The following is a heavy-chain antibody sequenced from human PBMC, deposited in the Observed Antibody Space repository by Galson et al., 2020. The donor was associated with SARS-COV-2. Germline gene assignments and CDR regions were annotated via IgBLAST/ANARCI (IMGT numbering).Heavy chain of an antibody. Sequence: GSLRLSCAVSGFTIRNYVMHWVRQAPGKGLEWVAVISKDGSNKYYADSVKGRFTISRDNSKTTLYVQVNSLRAEDTAVYYCAREYGSGWVYFDYWGQGTLVTVSS. D-gene: IGHD6-19*01. CDR1: GFTIRNYV. J-gene: IGHJ4*02. CDR2: ISKDGSNK. V-gene: IGHV3-30*03. CDR3: AREYGSGWVYFDY.